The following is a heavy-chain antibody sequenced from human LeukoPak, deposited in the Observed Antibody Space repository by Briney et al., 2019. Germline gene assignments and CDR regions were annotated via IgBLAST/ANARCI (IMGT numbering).Heavy chain of an antibody. CDR3: AAVHYYYGMDV. Sequence: PSETLSLTCTVSGDSISSSSHYWGWIRQPPGKGLEWIGNIYSSGTTFYNPSLKSRVTISVDTSKNQSSLNLSSVTAADTAVYYCAAVHYYYGMDVWGQGTTVTVSS. V-gene: IGHV4-39*01. J-gene: IGHJ6*02. CDR1: GDSISSSSHY. CDR2: IYSSGTT.